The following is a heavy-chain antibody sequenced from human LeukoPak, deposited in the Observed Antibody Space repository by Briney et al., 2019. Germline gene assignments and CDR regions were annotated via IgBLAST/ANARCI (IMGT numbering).Heavy chain of an antibody. CDR3: AKQGAVAGDFDY. J-gene: IGHJ4*02. D-gene: IGHD6-19*01. Sequence: GGSLRLSCAASGFTFSNYAMSWVRQAPGKGLEWVSGISHSGGTTYYADSVRGRFTISRDNSKNTLYLQMNSLRAEDTAVYYCAKQGAVAGDFDYWGQGTLVTVSS. V-gene: IGHV3-23*01. CDR2: ISHSGGTT. CDR1: GFTFSNYA.